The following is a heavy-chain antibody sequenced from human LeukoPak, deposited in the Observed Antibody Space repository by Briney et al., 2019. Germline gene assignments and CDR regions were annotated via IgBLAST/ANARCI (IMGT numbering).Heavy chain of an antibody. CDR3: ARGYSSGWYDWFDP. J-gene: IGHJ5*02. CDR2: IIPIFGTA. Sequence: GASVKVSCKASGGTFSSYAISWVRQAPGQGLEWMGGIIPIFGTANYAQKFQGRVTITADESTSTAYMELSSLRSEDTAVYCCARGYSSGWYDWFDPWGQGTLVTVSS. D-gene: IGHD6-19*01. CDR1: GGTFSSYA. V-gene: IGHV1-69*13.